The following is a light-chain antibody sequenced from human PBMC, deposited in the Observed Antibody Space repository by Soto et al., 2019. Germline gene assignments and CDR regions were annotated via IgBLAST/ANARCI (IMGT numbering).Light chain of an antibody. J-gene: IGKJ3*01. CDR2: AVS. V-gene: IGKV1-39*01. Sequence: DIEMTQSPSSLSASVGDRVTITCRASQSISSYLNWYQQKPGKAPRLLIYAVSNLQSGVPSRFSGSGSGTGFTLTISSLQPEDFATYYCQQNYITPLAFGPGTKVDIK. CDR1: QSISSY. CDR3: QQNYITPLA.